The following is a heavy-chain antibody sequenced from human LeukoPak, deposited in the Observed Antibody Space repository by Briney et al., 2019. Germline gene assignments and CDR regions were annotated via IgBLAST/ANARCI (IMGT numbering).Heavy chain of an antibody. CDR1: GGSISSGDYY. J-gene: IGHJ5*02. CDR3: ARPYYYDSRIDP. CDR2: MYYSSST. Sequence: SETLSLTCTVSGGSISSGDYYWSWIRQPPGKGLGWIAYMYYSSSTYYNPSLKSRVTMSADTSKNQLSLKLSSVTAADMAVYYCARPYYYDSRIDPWGQGILVTVSS. D-gene: IGHD3-22*01. V-gene: IGHV4-30-4*01.